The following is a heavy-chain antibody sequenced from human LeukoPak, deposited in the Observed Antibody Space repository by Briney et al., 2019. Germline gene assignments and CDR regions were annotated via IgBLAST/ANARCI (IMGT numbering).Heavy chain of an antibody. J-gene: IGHJ4*02. V-gene: IGHV3-49*03. Sequence: GGSLRLSCTSSGFTFGTYAVSWFRQAPGKGLECVAFIRSKTFGGTTEYAASVEGRFTISRDDSKSIAYLQMNSLKTKDTAVYYCTRYSGRTDYWGQGTLVTVSS. CDR3: TRYSGRTDY. CDR2: IRSKTFGGTT. D-gene: IGHD5-18*01. CDR1: GFTFGTYA.